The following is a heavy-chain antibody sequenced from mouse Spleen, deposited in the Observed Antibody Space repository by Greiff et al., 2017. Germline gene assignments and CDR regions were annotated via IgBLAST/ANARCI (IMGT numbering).Heavy chain of an antibody. V-gene: IGHV5-4*03. D-gene: IGHD2-12*01. CDR1: GFTFSSYA. Sequence: EVKVVESGGGLVKPGGSLKLSCAASGFTFSSYAMSWVRQTPEKRLEWVATISDGGSYTYYPDNVKGRFTISRDNAKNNLYLQMSHLKSEDTAMYYCARYYTITGYAMDYWGQGTSVTVSS. CDR2: ISDGGSYT. CDR3: ARYYTITGYAMDY. J-gene: IGHJ4*01.